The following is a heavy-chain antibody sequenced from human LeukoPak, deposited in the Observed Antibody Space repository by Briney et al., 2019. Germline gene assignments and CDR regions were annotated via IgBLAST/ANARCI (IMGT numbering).Heavy chain of an antibody. Sequence: SETLSLTCTVSGGSISGYYWSWIRQPAGKGLECIGRIYTSGSTNHNPSLKSRVTISVDKSQNQFSLKLSSVTAADTAVYYCARDVELVGSSWYYYYMDVWGKGTTVTVSS. V-gene: IGHV4-4*07. D-gene: IGHD6-13*01. J-gene: IGHJ6*03. CDR2: IYTSGST. CDR1: GGSISGYY. CDR3: ARDVELVGSSWYYYYMDV.